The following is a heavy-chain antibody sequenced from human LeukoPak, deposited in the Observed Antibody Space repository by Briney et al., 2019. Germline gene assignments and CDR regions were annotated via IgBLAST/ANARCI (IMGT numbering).Heavy chain of an antibody. CDR1: GFTFSSYG. D-gene: IGHD1-26*01. V-gene: IGHV3-30*02. Sequence: PGGSLRLSCAASGFTFSSYGMHWVRQAPGKGLEWVAFIRYDGSNKYYADSVKGGFTISRDNSKNTLYLQMNGLRAEDTAVYYCANPDRGSYYGMNYWGQGTLVTVSS. CDR3: ANPDRGSYYGMNY. J-gene: IGHJ4*02. CDR2: IRYDGSNK.